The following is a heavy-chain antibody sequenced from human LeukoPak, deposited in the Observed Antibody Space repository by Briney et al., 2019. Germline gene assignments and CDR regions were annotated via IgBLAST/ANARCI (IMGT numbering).Heavy chain of an antibody. J-gene: IGHJ4*02. V-gene: IGHV3-53*01. CDR3: ARAGRGYSGYVDY. CDR1: GFTFSSYS. D-gene: IGHD5-12*01. Sequence: GGSLRLSCAASGFTFSSYSMSWVRQAPGKGLEWVSVIYSGGSTYYADSVKGRFTISRDNSKNTLYLQMNSLRAEDTAVYYCARAGRGYSGYVDYWGQGTLVTVSS. CDR2: IYSGGST.